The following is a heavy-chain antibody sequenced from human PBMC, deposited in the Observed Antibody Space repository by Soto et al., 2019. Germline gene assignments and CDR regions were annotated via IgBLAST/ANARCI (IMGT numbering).Heavy chain of an antibody. V-gene: IGHV3-21*01. CDR1: GFTFSSYS. J-gene: IGHJ2*01. Sequence: EVQLVESGGGLVKPGGSLRLSCAASGFTFSSYSMNWVRQAPGKGLEWVSSISSSSSYIYYADSVKGRFTITRDNAKNARYLQMNSLSGEYAAMYYCARGPYGGGSCFDWYFDLWGRGTLVTVSS. D-gene: IGHD2-15*01. CDR2: ISSSSSYI. CDR3: ARGPYGGGSCFDWYFDL.